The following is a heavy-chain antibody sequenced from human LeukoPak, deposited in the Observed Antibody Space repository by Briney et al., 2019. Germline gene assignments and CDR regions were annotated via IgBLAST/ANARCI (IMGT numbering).Heavy chain of an antibody. CDR2: IYYSGST. J-gene: IGHJ5*01. CDR3: ARAQSYSSSWFDY. V-gene: IGHV4-28*03. Sequence: SSDTLSLTCAVSRYSISSSNWWGWIRQPPGKGLEWIGYIYYSGSTYYNPSLKSRVTISVDTSKNQFSLKLSSVTAADTAVYYCARAQSYSSSWFDYWGQGTLVTVSS. CDR1: RYSISSSNW. D-gene: IGHD6-6*01.